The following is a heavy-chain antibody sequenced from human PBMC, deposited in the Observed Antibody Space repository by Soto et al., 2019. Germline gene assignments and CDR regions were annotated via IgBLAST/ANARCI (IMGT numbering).Heavy chain of an antibody. D-gene: IGHD3-9*01. CDR1: GFSLSNARMG. J-gene: IGHJ4*02. V-gene: IGHV2-26*01. CDR2: VFSNDEK. Sequence: QVTLKESGPVLVKPTETLTLTCTVSGFSLSNARMGVSWIRQPPGKALEWLAHVFSNDEKSYSTSLKSRLTISKDTAKSQVVLTMTNMDPVDTATYYCARTPTYYDILTCYYLTYYFDYWGQGTLVTVSS. CDR3: ARTPTYYDILTCYYLTYYFDY.